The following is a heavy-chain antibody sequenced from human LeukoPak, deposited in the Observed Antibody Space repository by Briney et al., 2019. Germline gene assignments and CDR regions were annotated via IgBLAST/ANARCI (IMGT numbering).Heavy chain of an antibody. CDR2: ISGRGSGGST. CDR3: AKSGYNRFDY. D-gene: IGHD5-24*01. J-gene: IGHJ4*02. CDR1: GFTFSSSA. Sequence: AGGSLRLSCAASGFTFSSSAMSWVRQAPGKGLEWVSTISGRGSGGSTYYADSVKGRFTISRDNSENTLYLQMNSLRAEDTAVYYCAKSGYNRFDYWGQGTLVTVSS. V-gene: IGHV3-23*01.